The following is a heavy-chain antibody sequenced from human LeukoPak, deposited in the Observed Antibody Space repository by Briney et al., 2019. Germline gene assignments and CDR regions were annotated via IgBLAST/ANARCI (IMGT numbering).Heavy chain of an antibody. CDR3: ARDLSGVTGYTYGRGIDY. CDR2: IKKDGSEK. D-gene: IGHD5-18*01. V-gene: IGHV3-7*01. CDR1: GFTFSSYW. Sequence: AGSLRLSCPASGFTFSSYWMSWVRQAPGKGLEWAANIKKDGSEKYYVDSVKGRFTISRDNAKTSLYLQMNRLRAEDTVVYYCARDLSGVTGYTYGRGIDYWGQGTLVTVSS. J-gene: IGHJ4*02.